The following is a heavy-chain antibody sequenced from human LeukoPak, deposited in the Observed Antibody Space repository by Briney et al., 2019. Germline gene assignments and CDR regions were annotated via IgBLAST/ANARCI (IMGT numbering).Heavy chain of an antibody. CDR1: GFTFSIYA. CDR2: ISGSGGST. J-gene: IGHJ4*02. CDR3: AHTLRSGYYS. D-gene: IGHD3-3*01. V-gene: IGHV3-23*01. Sequence: RTGGSLRLSCAASGFTFSIYAMSWVRQPPGKGREWVSAISGSGGSTYYAVSGKVQFTISRDNSKNTLYLQMHSLRAEDTAVYYCAHTLRSGYYSWGRGTLVTVSS.